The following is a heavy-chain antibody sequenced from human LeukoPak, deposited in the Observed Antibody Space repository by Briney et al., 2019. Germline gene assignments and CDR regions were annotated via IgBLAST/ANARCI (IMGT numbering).Heavy chain of an antibody. CDR1: GYTFTGYY. J-gene: IGHJ4*02. CDR3: ARDRGYSSGWYFWY. D-gene: IGHD6-19*01. V-gene: IGHV1-2*06. Sequence: GASVKVSCKASGYTFTGYYMHWVRQAPGQGLEWMGRINPNSGGTNYAQKFQGRVTMIRDTSISTAYMELSRLRSDDTAVYYCARDRGYSSGWYFWYWGQGTLVTVSS. CDR2: INPNSGGT.